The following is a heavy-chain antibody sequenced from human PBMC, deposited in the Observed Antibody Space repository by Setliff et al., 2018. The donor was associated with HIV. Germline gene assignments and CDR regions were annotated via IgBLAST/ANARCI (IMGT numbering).Heavy chain of an antibody. D-gene: IGHD1-1*01. CDR3: AREAYRLPWIDN. V-gene: IGHV3-7*03. Sequence: PGGSLRLSCVASGFTFSTFAMHWVRQAPGKGLEWVANIKQDESEEWCADSVKGRFTISRDNTKNSLYLQINSLSAEDTAVYYCAREAYRLPWIDNWGQGTLVTVSS. J-gene: IGHJ4*02. CDR1: GFTFSTFA. CDR2: IKQDESEE.